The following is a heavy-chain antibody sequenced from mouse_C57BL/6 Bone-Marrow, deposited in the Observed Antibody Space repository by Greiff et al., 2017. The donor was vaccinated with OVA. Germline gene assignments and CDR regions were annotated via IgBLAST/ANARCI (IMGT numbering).Heavy chain of an antibody. D-gene: IGHD2-4*01. J-gene: IGHJ3*01. CDR2: ISDGGSYT. V-gene: IGHV5-4*01. Sequence: EVKLMESGGGLVKPGGSLKLSCAASGFTFSSYAMSWVRQTPEKRLEWVATISDGGSYTFYPDNVKGRFPISRDNAKNNLYLQMGHLKSEDTAMYYCARDPVMITTAYWGQGTLVTVSA. CDR1: GFTFSSYA. CDR3: ARDPVMITTAY.